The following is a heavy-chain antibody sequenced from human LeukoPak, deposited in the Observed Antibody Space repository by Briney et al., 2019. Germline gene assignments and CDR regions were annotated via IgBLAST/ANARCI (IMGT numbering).Heavy chain of an antibody. J-gene: IGHJ4*02. Sequence: GSLRLSCAASGFTFSSYAMSWVRQPPGKGLEWIGEINHSGSTNYNPSLKSRVTISVDTSKNQFSLKLSSVTAADTAVYYCARVGEGAAKDWGQGTLVTVSS. D-gene: IGHD1-26*01. CDR1: GFTFSSYA. V-gene: IGHV4-34*01. CDR3: ARVGEGAAKD. CDR2: INHSGST.